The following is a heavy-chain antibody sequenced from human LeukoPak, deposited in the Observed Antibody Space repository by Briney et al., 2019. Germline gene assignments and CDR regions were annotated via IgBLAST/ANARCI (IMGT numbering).Heavy chain of an antibody. Sequence: KASETLSLTCTVSGGSISSYYWSWIRQPPGKGLEWIGEINHSGSTNYNPSLKSRVTISVDTSKNQFSLKLSSVTAADTAVYYCARGWSGTTYFDYWGQGTLVTVSS. D-gene: IGHD1-1*01. CDR3: ARGWSGTTYFDY. J-gene: IGHJ4*02. V-gene: IGHV4-34*01. CDR1: GGSISSYY. CDR2: INHSGST.